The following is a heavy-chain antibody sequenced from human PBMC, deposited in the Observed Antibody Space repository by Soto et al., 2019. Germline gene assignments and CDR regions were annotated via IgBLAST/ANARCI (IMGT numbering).Heavy chain of an antibody. J-gene: IGHJ5*02. CDR1: GFTVRTNY. V-gene: IGHV3-53*01. D-gene: IGHD2-2*01. Sequence: GGSLRLSCAASGFTVRTNYMNWVRQAPGKGLQWVSVIHSDGTAYYADSVKGRFTISRDNSKNTLYLQMNSLRAEDTAVYYCAKEKISTSCCNWFDPWGQGTLVTVSS. CDR3: AKEKISTSCCNWFDP. CDR2: IHSDGTA.